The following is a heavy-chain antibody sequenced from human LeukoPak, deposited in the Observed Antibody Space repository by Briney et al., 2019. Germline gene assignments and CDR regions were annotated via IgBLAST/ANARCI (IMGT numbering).Heavy chain of an antibody. J-gene: IGHJ4*02. V-gene: IGHV3-30*18. CDR2: TSSDRSII. D-gene: IGHD4-11*01. Sequence: PGGSLRLSCEASGFTFSGYGMHWVRQAPGKGLEWVAVTSSDRSIINYADSVKGRFTISRDNSKNMLYLQMNSLQVDDTALYYCAKKRPGEVTAPPDYWGQGTLVTVSS. CDR3: AKKRPGEVTAPPDY. CDR1: GFTFSGYG.